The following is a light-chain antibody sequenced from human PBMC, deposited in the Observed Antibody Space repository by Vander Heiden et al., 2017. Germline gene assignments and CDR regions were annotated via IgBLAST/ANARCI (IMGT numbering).Light chain of an antibody. CDR1: QSVLYSSNNKNY. CDR3: QQYYSTPFT. CDR2: WAS. J-gene: IGKJ3*01. Sequence: DIVMTQSPDSLAVSLGERATINCKSSQSVLYSSNNKNYLAWYQQKPGQPPKLLIYWASTREAGVPGRFSGGGTGTDFTLTISSLQAEDVALYYCQQYYSTPFTFGHGTKVDIK. V-gene: IGKV4-1*01.